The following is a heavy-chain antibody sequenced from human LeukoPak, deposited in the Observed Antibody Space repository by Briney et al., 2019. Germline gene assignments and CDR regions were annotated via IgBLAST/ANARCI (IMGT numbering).Heavy chain of an antibody. Sequence: GGSLRLSCAASGFTFSSYGMHWVRQAPGKGLEWVAVISYDGSNKYYADSVKGRFTISRDNSKNTLYLQMNGLRAEDTAVYYCAKDSGIVVVTAIDYFDYWGQGTLVTVSS. CDR1: GFTFSSYG. V-gene: IGHV3-30*18. J-gene: IGHJ4*02. CDR3: AKDSGIVVVTAIDYFDY. CDR2: ISYDGSNK. D-gene: IGHD2-21*02.